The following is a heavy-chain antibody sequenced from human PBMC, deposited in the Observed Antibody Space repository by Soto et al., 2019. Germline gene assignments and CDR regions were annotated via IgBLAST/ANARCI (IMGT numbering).Heavy chain of an antibody. CDR3: ARVGIAARPDYYGMDV. CDR2: ISAYNGNT. Sequence: GASVKVSCKASGYTFTSYGISWVRQAPGQGLEWMGWISAYNGNTNYAQKLQGRVTMTTDTSTSTAYMELRSLRSDDTAVYFCARVGIAARPDYYGMDVWGQGTKVTVSS. J-gene: IGHJ6*02. CDR1: GYTFTSYG. V-gene: IGHV1-18*01. D-gene: IGHD6-6*01.